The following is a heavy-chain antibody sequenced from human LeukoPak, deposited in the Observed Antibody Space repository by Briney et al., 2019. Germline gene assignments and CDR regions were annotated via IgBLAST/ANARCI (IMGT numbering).Heavy chain of an antibody. CDR1: GFTVSSNY. CDR3: AKIPLGYRGAFDI. Sequence: GGSLRLSCAASGFTVSSNYMSWVREAPGEGVEWVSVIYSGGSTYYADSVKGRFTLSRHNYKNTLYLQMNSLRPEDTAVYYCAKIPLGYRGAFDIWGQGTMVTVSS. CDR2: IYSGGST. D-gene: IGHD5-18*01. J-gene: IGHJ3*02. V-gene: IGHV3-53*01.